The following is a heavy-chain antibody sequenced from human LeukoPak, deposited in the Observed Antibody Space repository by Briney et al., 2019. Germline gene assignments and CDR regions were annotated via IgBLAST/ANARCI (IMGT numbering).Heavy chain of an antibody. V-gene: IGHV3-33*01. D-gene: IGHD2-2*01. CDR1: GFTFSSYG. J-gene: IGHJ4*02. Sequence: GGSLRLSCAASGFTFSSYGMHWVRQAPGKGLEWVAVIWYDGSNKYYADSVKGRFTISRDNSKNTLYLQMNSLRAEDTAVYYCARDLWDIVVVPADPRGYWGQGTLVTVSS. CDR3: ARDLWDIVVVPADPRGY. CDR2: IWYDGSNK.